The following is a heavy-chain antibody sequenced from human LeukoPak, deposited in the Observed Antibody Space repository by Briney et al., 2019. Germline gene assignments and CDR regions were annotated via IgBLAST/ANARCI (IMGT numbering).Heavy chain of an antibody. J-gene: IGHJ5*02. CDR2: IIPILGIA. Sequence: GSSVKVSCKASGGTFSSYAIIWVRQAPGQGLEWMGGIIPILGIANYAQKFQGRVTITADNSTSTAYMALSSLRAEDTAVYYCARVGGSGMENWFDPWGQGTLVTVSS. D-gene: IGHD3-10*01. CDR3: ARVGGSGMENWFDP. CDR1: GGTFSSYA. V-gene: IGHV1-69*04.